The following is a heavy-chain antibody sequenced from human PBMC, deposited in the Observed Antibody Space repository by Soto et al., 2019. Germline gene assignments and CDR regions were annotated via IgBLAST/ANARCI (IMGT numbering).Heavy chain of an antibody. Sequence: QVQLVQSGAEVKKPGASVKVSGKASGYTFTSYGISWVRQAPGQGLEWMGWNSAYNGNTNYAQKLQGRVTMTTDTSTSTAYMELRSLRSDDTAVYYCARGTTITGYSSGWSLGYWGQGTLVTVSS. CDR1: GYTFTSYG. J-gene: IGHJ4*02. CDR2: NSAYNGNT. V-gene: IGHV1-18*01. D-gene: IGHD6-19*01. CDR3: ARGTTITGYSSGWSLGY.